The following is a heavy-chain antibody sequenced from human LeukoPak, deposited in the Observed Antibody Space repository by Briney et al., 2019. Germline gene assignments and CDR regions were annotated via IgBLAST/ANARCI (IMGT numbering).Heavy chain of an antibody. CDR1: GYSFTSYY. J-gene: IGHJ2*01. D-gene: IGHD6-13*01. CDR2: INPSGGST. V-gene: IGHV1-46*01. Sequence: ASVKVSCKASGYSFTSYYMHWVRQAPGQGLEWMGIINPSGGSTIYAHKFQGRVTMTRDMSTSTVYMELSSLRSEDTAVYYCARDRSTAASGRSWYFDLWGRGTLVTVSS. CDR3: ARDRSTAASGRSWYFDL.